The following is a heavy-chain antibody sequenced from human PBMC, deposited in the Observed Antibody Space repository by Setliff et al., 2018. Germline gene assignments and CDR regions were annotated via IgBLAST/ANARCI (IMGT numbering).Heavy chain of an antibody. V-gene: IGHV1-46*02. D-gene: IGHD6-13*01. J-gene: IGHJ4*02. Sequence: ASVKVSCKASGYSFNSYYMHWVRQAPGQGLEWMGIINTGGGSASIVDQFQGRVTMTRDTSTSTVYMEFSSLRSDDTAIYYCARGGVAAAGRKGVFEHWGQGTLVTVSS. CDR1: GYSFNSYY. CDR3: ARGGVAAAGRKGVFEH. CDR2: INTGGGSA.